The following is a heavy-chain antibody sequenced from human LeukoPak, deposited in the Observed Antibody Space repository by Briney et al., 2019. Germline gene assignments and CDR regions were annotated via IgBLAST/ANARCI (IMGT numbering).Heavy chain of an antibody. CDR3: ARVGDSSGNPLDY. J-gene: IGHJ4*02. V-gene: IGHV1-2*06. CDR2: INPNSGGT. Sequence: VASVKVSCKASGYTFTGYYMRWVRQAPGQGLEWMGRINPNSGGTNYAQKFQGRVTMTRDTSISTAYMELSRLRSDDTAVYYCARVGDSSGNPLDYWGQGTLVTVSS. D-gene: IGHD3-22*01. CDR1: GYTFTGYY.